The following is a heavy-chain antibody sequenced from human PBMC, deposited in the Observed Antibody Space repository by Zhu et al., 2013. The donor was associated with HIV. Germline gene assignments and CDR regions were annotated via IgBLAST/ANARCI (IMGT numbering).Heavy chain of an antibody. V-gene: IGHV3-21*01. CDR3: ARDFGAARPLSGYYYGMDV. J-gene: IGHJ6*02. CDR1: GFTFSSYS. D-gene: IGHD6-6*01. CDR2: ISSSSSYI. Sequence: EVQLVESGGGLVKPGGSLRLSCAASGFTFSSYSMNWVRQAPGKGLEWVSSISSSSSYIYYADSVKGRFTISRDNAKNSLYLQMNSLRAEDTAVYYCARDFGAARPLSGYYYGMDVWGQGTTVTVSS.